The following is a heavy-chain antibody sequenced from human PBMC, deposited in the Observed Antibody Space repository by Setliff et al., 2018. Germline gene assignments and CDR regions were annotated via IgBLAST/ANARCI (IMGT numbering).Heavy chain of an antibody. J-gene: IGHJ4*02. D-gene: IGHD3-22*01. Sequence: PSETLSLTCTVSGDSINSDFWNWIRQPPGKGLEWIGNIYYSGGTYYNPSLKSRVTISVDTSKNQFSLKLSSVTAADTAVFYCARLSGYYFDYWGQGTLVTVSS. CDR2: IYYSGGT. V-gene: IGHV4-59*08. CDR3: ARLSGYYFDY. CDR1: GDSINSDF.